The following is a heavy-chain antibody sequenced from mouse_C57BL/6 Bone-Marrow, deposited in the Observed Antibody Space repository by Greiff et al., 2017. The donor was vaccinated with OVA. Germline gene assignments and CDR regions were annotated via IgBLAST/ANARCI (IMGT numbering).Heavy chain of an antibody. D-gene: IGHD1-1*01. CDR3: TRGEALYYGAWFAY. V-gene: IGHV5-9-1*02. J-gene: IGHJ3*01. CDR2: ISSGGDYI. Sequence: EVQGVESGEGLVKPGGSLKLSCAASGFTFSSYAMSWVRQTPEKRLEWVACISSGGDYIYYADTVKGRFTISRDNARNTLYLQMSSLKSEDTAMYYCTRGEALYYGAWFAYWGQGTLVTVSA. CDR1: GFTFSSYA.